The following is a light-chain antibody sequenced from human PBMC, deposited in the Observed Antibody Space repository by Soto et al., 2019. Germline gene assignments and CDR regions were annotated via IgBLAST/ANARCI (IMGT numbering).Light chain of an antibody. CDR1: ETIIDY. V-gene: IGKV1-39*01. Sequence: DIQMSQSPSSLSASVGDSVTITCRASETIIDYLNWYQQQPGEAPNLLIFAASSLHSGVPSRFRGSGSGTHVTLTISSLQPEDFATDFCQQSFSAPRTFGQGTKLQAK. CDR2: AAS. CDR3: QQSFSAPRT. J-gene: IGKJ2*01.